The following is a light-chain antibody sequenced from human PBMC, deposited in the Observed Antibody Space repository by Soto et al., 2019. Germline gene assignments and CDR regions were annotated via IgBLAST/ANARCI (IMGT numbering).Light chain of an antibody. CDR1: SSDVGDYEH. CDR3: SSFTNTYSYV. J-gene: IGLJ1*01. Sequence: QSALTQPPSVSGSPGQSVTISCTVTSSDVGDYEHVSWYQQAPGTAPKLIIFDVTNRPSGVPDRFSGSKSGNTPSLTIFGLQAEDEADYYCSSFTNTYSYVFGTGTKLTVL. V-gene: IGLV2-18*02. CDR2: DVT.